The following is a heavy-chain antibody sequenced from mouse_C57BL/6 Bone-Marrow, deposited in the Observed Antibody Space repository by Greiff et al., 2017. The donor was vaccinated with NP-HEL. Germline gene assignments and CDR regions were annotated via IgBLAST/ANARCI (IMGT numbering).Heavy chain of an antibody. Sequence: VQLQQSGPVLVKPGASVKMSCKASGYTFTDYYMNWVKQSHGKSLEWIGVINPYNGGTSYNQKFKGKATLTVDKSSSTAYMELNSLTSEDSAVYYCARENEGDYYWYFGVWGTGATVTVSS. V-gene: IGHV1-19*01. D-gene: IGHD2-13*01. CDR3: ARENEGDYYWYFGV. CDR1: GYTFTDYY. CDR2: INPYNGGT. J-gene: IGHJ1*03.